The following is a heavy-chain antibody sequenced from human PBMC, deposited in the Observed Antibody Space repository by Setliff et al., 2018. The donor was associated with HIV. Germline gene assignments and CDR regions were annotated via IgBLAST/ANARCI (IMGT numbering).Heavy chain of an antibody. V-gene: IGHV1-2*06. CDR2: INSNNGGT. Sequence: ASVKVSCKTSGYTFTAYYIHWVRQAPGQGLEWMGRINSNNGGTKYAQNFQGRVTMTRDTSITTAYMELSSLISDDTAVYYCARGEGSGWDTVEENYYNLDVWGPGTTVTVSS. CDR3: ARGEGSGWDTVEENYYNLDV. J-gene: IGHJ6*02. D-gene: IGHD6-19*01. CDR1: GYTFTAYY.